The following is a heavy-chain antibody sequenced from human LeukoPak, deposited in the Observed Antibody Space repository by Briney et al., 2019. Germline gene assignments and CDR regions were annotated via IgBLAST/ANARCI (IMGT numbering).Heavy chain of an antibody. D-gene: IGHD3-10*01. V-gene: IGHV3-23*01. CDR1: GFTFSSYA. CDR3: ARDRSVITMVRGVILDY. Sequence: GGSLRLSCAASGFTFSSYAMTWVRQPPGKGLEWVSTISGSGGRTYYADSVKGRFTISRDDSKNTLYLQMNSLRAEDTAVYYCARDRSVITMVRGVILDYWGQGTLVTVSS. J-gene: IGHJ4*02. CDR2: ISGSGGRT.